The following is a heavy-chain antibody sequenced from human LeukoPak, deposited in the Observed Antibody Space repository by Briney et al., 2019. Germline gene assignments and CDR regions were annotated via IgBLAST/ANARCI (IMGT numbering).Heavy chain of an antibody. V-gene: IGHV4-34*01. Sequence: SETLSLTCAVYGGSFSGYYWSWIRQPPGKGLEWIGEINHSGSTNYNPSLKSRVTISVDTSKNQFSLKLSSVTAADTAVYYCAREIVVVPAAISLGPGGGYDFWSGYYNPSYYYYYYMDVWGKGTTVTVSS. CDR2: INHSGST. J-gene: IGHJ6*03. CDR3: AREIVVVPAAISLGPGGGYDFWSGYYNPSYYYYYYMDV. D-gene: IGHD3-3*01. CDR1: GGSFSGYY.